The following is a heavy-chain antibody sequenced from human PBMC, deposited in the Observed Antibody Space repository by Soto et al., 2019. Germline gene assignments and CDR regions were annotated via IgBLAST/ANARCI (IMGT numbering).Heavy chain of an antibody. CDR2: INHSGNT. J-gene: IGHJ4*01. CDR3: ANLIVFHSSYYHDY. CDR1: GVPFSGYY. D-gene: IGHD1-26*01. Sequence: QVQLQQWGAGLLKPSETLSLTCAVYGVPFSGYYWSWIRQSPGKALEWIGEINHSGNTNYNPYLQSRVTMLVDTSKNQFSLSLSSVTAADTAVSYCANLIVFHSSYYHDYWGHGTLVTVSS. V-gene: IGHV4-34*01.